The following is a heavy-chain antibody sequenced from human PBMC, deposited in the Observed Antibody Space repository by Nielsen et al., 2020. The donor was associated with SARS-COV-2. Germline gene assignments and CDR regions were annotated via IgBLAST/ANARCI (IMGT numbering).Heavy chain of an antibody. Sequence: GGSLRLSCAASGFTFDDYGMSWVRQAPGKGLEWVAVIWYDGSNKYYADSVKGRFTISRDNSKNTLYLQMNSLRAEDTAVYYCARDGPVGATGFDYWGQGTLVTVSS. D-gene: IGHD1-26*01. CDR3: ARDGPVGATGFDY. CDR1: GFTFDDYG. CDR2: IWYDGSNK. J-gene: IGHJ4*02. V-gene: IGHV3-33*08.